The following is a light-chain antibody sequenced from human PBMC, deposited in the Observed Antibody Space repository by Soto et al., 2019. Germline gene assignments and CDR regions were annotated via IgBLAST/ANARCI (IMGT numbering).Light chain of an antibody. CDR3: QQFHTSPWT. CDR1: QSVSSN. J-gene: IGKJ1*01. CDR2: DAS. V-gene: IGKV3-15*01. Sequence: MAQSSTTLSVSLGERDTLSCRASQSVSSNLAWYQQKPGQAPRLLIYDASTRATGIPARFSGSGSGTEFTLTITGLQAEDLAVYYCQQFHTSPWTFGQGTKVDIK.